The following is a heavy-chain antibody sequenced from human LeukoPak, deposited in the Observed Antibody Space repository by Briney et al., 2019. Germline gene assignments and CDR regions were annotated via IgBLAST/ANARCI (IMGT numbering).Heavy chain of an antibody. CDR3: ARNCGGGANCYNIFGMDV. V-gene: IGHV1-69*06. CDR2: IIPIFNTA. Sequence: PRTSAKLSCKASGDSFDICVINWVRQAPGHGLESMGRIIPIFNTANYAQKFQGRVTIPADKSTTTAYRGLTNLRSDDPAVYFCARNCGGGANCYNIFGMDVWGQGTTVTVSS. D-gene: IGHD2-21*01. J-gene: IGHJ6*02. CDR1: GDSFDICV.